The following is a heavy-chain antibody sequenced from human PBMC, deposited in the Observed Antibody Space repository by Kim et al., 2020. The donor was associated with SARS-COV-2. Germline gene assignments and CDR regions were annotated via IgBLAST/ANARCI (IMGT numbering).Heavy chain of an antibody. J-gene: IGHJ4*02. Sequence: EKYYSTTLKTRLTISKDTSKNQVVLTMTNMDPVDTATYYCARTIAAVKDYWGQGTLVTVSS. CDR3: ARTIAAVKDY. CDR2: EK. V-gene: IGHV2-70*01. D-gene: IGHD6-6*01.